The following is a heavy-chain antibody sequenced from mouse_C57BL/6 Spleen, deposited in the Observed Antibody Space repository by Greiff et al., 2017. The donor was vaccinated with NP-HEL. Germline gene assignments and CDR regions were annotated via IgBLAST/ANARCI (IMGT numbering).Heavy chain of an antibody. CDR2: IHPNSGST. D-gene: IGHD2-5*01. CDR3: ARGGSNSLFSY. CDR1: GYTFTSYW. J-gene: IGHJ2*01. V-gene: IGHV1-64*01. Sequence: QVHVKQPGAELVKPGASVKLSCKASGYTFTSYWMHWVKQRPGQGLEWIGMIHPNSGSTNYNEKFKSKATLTVDKSSSTAYMQLSSLTSEDSAVYYCARGGSNSLFSYWGQGTTLTVSS.